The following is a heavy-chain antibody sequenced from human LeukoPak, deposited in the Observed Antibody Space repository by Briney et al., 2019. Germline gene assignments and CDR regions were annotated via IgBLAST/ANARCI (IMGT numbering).Heavy chain of an antibody. J-gene: IGHJ4*02. CDR1: GGSISSSNW. V-gene: IGHV4-4*02. CDR2: IYHSGST. D-gene: IGHD5-18*01. Sequence: PSGTLSLTCAVSGGSISSSNWWSWVRQPPGKGLEWIGEIYHSGSTNYNPSLKSRVTISVDKSKNQFSLKLSSVTAADTAVYYCARDGYVDTAMVSLRYWGQGTLVTVSS. CDR3: ARDGYVDTAMVSLRY.